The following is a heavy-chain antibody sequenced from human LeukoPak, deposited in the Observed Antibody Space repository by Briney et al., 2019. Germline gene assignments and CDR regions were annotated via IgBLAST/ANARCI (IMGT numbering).Heavy chain of an antibody. Sequence: ASVKVSCKASGYTFTGYSLYWVRQAPGQGLEWLGWINPKSGGTYYVQKLLGRATMTRDTSISTAYMDLSTLTSDDTAVYYCARVRIGQHLDKYYYYAMDVWGQGTTVTVSS. V-gene: IGHV1-2*02. CDR1: GYTFTGYS. CDR3: ARVRIGQHLDKYYYYAMDV. CDR2: INPKSGGT. J-gene: IGHJ6*02. D-gene: IGHD6-13*01.